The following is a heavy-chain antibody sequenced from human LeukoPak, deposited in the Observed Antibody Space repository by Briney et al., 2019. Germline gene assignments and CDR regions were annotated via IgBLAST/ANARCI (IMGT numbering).Heavy chain of an antibody. CDR2: IYPGDSDT. Sequence: GEPLNISCKGSGXSFTSYWIGWARQMPGKGVEWMGIIYPGDSDTRYSPSFQGQSTISADKSISTAYLRWSSLKSSDTAMYYCARRYCAGDCYSHDAFDIWGQGTMVTVSS. V-gene: IGHV5-51*01. J-gene: IGHJ3*02. CDR1: GXSFTSYW. D-gene: IGHD2-21*02. CDR3: ARRYCAGDCYSHDAFDI.